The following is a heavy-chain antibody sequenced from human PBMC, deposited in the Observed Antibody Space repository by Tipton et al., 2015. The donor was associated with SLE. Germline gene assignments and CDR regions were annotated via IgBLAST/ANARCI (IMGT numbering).Heavy chain of an antibody. V-gene: IGHV4-39*07. D-gene: IGHD3-22*01. CDR1: GGSISSSSYY. CDR2: IYYSGST. J-gene: IGHJ3*02. CDR3: ARTITMMTFPGAFDI. Sequence: TLSLTCTVSGGSISSSSYYWGWIRQPPGKGLEWIGSIYYSGSTYYNPSLKSRVTISVDTSKNQFSLKLSSVTAADTAVYYCARTITMMTFPGAFDIWGQGTMVTVSS.